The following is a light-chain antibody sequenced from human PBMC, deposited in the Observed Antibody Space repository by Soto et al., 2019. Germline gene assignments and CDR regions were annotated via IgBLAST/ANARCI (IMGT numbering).Light chain of an antibody. CDR2: GAS. J-gene: IGKJ1*01. V-gene: IGKV3-15*01. CDR1: QSDSSD. Sequence: EIVMTQSPATLSVSPGERATLFCRASQSDSSDLAWYQQKPGQPPRLLIYGASTRATGVPARFIGSGSGTDFTLTINSLQSADFAVYYCQRFNSWPPWAFGQGTKVEI. CDR3: QRFNSWPPWA.